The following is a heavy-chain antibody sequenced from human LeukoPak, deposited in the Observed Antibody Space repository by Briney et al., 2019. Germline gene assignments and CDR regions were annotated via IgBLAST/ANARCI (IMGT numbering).Heavy chain of an antibody. CDR2: IYVGDSDT. J-gene: IGHJ4*02. CDR1: GNSFTTYW. V-gene: IGHV5-51*01. CDR3: ASGPRMATILV. D-gene: IGHD5-24*01. Sequence: GESLKISCKGSGNSFTTYWIAWVRQMPGKGLEWMGIIYVGDSDTRYSPSFQGQVTISADKSISTAYLQWSSLKASDTAMYYCASGPRMATILVWGQGTLVTVSS.